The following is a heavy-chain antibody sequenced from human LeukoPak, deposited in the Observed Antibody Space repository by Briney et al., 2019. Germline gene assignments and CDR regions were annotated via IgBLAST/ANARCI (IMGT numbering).Heavy chain of an antibody. CDR2: MNPNSGNT. Sequence: ASVKVSCKASGYTFTSYDINWVRQATGQGREWMGWMNPNSGNTGYAQKFQGRVTMTRNTSISTAYMELSSLRSEDTAVYYCARGVDTAMPYYDYWGQGTLVTVSS. CDR1: GYTFTSYD. D-gene: IGHD5-18*01. CDR3: ARGVDTAMPYYDY. J-gene: IGHJ4*02. V-gene: IGHV1-8*01.